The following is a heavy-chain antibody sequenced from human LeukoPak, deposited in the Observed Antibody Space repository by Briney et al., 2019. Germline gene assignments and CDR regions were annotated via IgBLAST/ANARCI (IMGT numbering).Heavy chain of an antibody. D-gene: IGHD5-12*01. V-gene: IGHV3-21*01. CDR3: AKNRWGSVATPDS. J-gene: IGHJ4*02. Sequence: PGGSLRLSCAASGFTFSSYSMNWVRQAPGKGLEWVSSISSTRTYIYYADSVKGRFTISRDNAKNTVYLQMNSLRTEDTALYYCAKNRWGSVATPDSWGQGTLVTVSS. CDR1: GFTFSSYS. CDR2: ISSTRTYI.